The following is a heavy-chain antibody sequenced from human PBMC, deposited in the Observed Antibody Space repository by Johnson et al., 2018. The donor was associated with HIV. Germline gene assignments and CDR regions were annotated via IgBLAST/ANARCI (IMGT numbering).Heavy chain of an antibody. V-gene: IGHV3-30-3*01. J-gene: IGHJ3*02. D-gene: IGHD3-22*01. CDR1: GFTFSSYP. Sequence: QVQLVESGGGVVQPGRSLRLSCAASGFTFSSYPMHWVRQAPGKGLEWVAVISYDGSNKYYADSVKGRFTISRDNSKNTLYLQMNSLRAEDTAVYYCARESITMIVVVTHDAFDIWGQGTMVTVSS. CDR2: ISYDGSNK. CDR3: ARESITMIVVVTHDAFDI.